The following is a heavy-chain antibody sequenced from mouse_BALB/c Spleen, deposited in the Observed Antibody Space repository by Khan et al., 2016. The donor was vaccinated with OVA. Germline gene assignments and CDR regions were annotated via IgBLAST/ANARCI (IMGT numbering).Heavy chain of an antibody. CDR1: GYTFTSYW. J-gene: IGHJ3*01. CDR2: INPSNGRT. D-gene: IGHD2-4*01. Sequence: QVQLQQPGAELVKPGASVKLSCKASGYTFTSYWMHWVKQRPGQGLEWIGEINPSNGRTNYNEKFKSKATLTVENSSNTAYMQLSSLTSEDSAVYYCARSTMITTEFAYWGQGTLVTVSA. V-gene: IGHV1S81*02. CDR3: ARSTMITTEFAY.